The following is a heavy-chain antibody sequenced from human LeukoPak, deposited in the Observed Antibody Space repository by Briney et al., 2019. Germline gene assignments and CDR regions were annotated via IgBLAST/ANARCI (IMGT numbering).Heavy chain of an antibody. CDR2: ISYDGSNK. V-gene: IGHV3-30*04. CDR1: GFTFSSYA. Sequence: PGRSLRLSCAASGFTFSSYAMHWVRQAPGKGLEWVAVISYDGSNKYYADSVKGRFTISRDNSKNTLYLQMNSLRAEDTAVYYCARVPAPQDYYYMDVWGKGTTVTISS. J-gene: IGHJ6*03. CDR3: ARVPAPQDYYYMDV.